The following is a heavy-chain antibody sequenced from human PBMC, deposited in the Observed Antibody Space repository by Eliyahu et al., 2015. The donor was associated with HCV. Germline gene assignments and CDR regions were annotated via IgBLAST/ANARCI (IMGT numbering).Heavy chain of an antibody. V-gene: IGHV3-23*01. CDR2: IXGSGGST. CDR1: VFTFSSYX. Sequence: EVQLLESGGGLVQPGGSLRLSCAASVFTFSSYXXSWVXQAPGKGQXXVXAIXGSGGSTYYADSVKGRFTISRDNSKNTLYLQMNSLRAEDTAVYYCAKDPRSFSTSRYYYDSSGYPGYFQHWGQGTLVTVSS. D-gene: IGHD3-22*01. J-gene: IGHJ1*01. CDR3: AKDPRSFSTSRYYYDSSGYPGYFQH.